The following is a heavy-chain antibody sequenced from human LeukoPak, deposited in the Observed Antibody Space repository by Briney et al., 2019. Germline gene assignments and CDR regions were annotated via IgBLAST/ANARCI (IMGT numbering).Heavy chain of an antibody. J-gene: IGHJ3*02. CDR3: ARDGSGSYPLAFDI. Sequence: KPSETLSLTCAVYGGSFSGYYWSWIRQPPGKGLEWIGEINHSGSTNYNPSLKSRVTISVDTSKNQFSLKLSSVTAAGTAVYYCARDGSGSYPLAFDIWGQGTMVTVSS. CDR1: GGSFSGYY. V-gene: IGHV4-34*01. CDR2: INHSGST. D-gene: IGHD3-10*01.